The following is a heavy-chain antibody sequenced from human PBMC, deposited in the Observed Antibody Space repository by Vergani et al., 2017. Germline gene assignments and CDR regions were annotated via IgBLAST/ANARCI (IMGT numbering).Heavy chain of an antibody. D-gene: IGHD1-26*01. CDR3: STPHTGSTGGMEV. V-gene: IGHV1-69-2*01. Sequence: EVQLVQSGAEVKKHGATMKIYCKVSGYTFTDHYMHWVKQAPGKGLEWMGLVDPEDGETIYAEKFKGRVTIAADTSTDTAHLELSSLRSEDTSGDYLSTPHTGSTGGMEVWGQGTTVIVSS. J-gene: IGHJ6*02. CDR1: GYTFTDHY. CDR2: VDPEDGET.